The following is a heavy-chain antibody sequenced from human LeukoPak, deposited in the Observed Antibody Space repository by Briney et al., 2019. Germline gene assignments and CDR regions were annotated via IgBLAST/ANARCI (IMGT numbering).Heavy chain of an antibody. J-gene: IGHJ5*02. V-gene: IGHV1-8*01. D-gene: IGHD3-3*01. CDR1: GYTFTSYD. CDR3: ARVDFGVXXXDP. CDR2: MNPNSGNT. Sequence: ASVKVSCKASGYTFTSYDINWVRQATGQGLEWMGWMNPNSGNTGFAQKFQGRVTMTRNTSISTAYMELSSLRSEDTAVYYCARVDFGVXXXDPWGQGTLVTVSS.